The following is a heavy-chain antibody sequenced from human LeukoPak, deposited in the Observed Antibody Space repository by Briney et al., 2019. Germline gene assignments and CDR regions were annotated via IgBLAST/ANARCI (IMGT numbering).Heavy chain of an antibody. CDR3: AKDIGMAAVGPFDY. CDR1: GFTFSSYG. Sequence: GGSLRLSCAASGFTFSSYGMHWVRQAPGKGLEWGAVIWYDGSNKYYADSVKGRFTISRDNSKNTLYLQMNSLRAEDTAVYYCAKDIGMAAVGPFDYWGQGTLVTVSS. V-gene: IGHV3-33*06. CDR2: IWYDGSNK. D-gene: IGHD6-13*01. J-gene: IGHJ4*02.